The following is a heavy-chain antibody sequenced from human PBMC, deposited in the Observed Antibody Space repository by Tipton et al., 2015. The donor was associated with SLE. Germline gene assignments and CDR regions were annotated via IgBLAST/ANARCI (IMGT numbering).Heavy chain of an antibody. CDR2: MNPNSGNT. D-gene: IGHD5-24*01. Sequence: QSGPEVKKPGASVKVSCKGSEYTFTSYDINWVRLAAGQGLEWMGWMNPNSGNTVYAQRFQGRVTMTRDAPASTVYMDLRSLGYEDTAVYYCARVDGYNAFDYWGQGSLVIVSS. J-gene: IGHJ4*02. V-gene: IGHV1-8*01. CDR1: EYTFTSYD. CDR3: ARVDGYNAFDY.